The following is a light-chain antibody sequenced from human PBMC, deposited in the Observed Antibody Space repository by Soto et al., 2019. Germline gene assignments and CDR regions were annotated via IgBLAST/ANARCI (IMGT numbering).Light chain of an antibody. CDR3: QHYNSWPLS. Sequence: EIVMTQSPATLSVSPGERATLSCRASQTVSSNLAWYQQQPGQAPRLLIYGVSTRATGVPARFSGSGSGTEFTRPISSLQSEDFVVYYCQHYNSWPLSFGGGTTVEIK. J-gene: IGKJ4*01. CDR1: QTVSSN. V-gene: IGKV3-15*01. CDR2: GVS.